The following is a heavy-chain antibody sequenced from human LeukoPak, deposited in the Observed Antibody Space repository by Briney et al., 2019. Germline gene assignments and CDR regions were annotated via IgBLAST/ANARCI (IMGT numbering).Heavy chain of an antibody. Sequence: SETLSLTCTVSGGSISSSSYYWGWIRQPPGKGLEWIGGIYYSGSTYYNPSLKSRVTISVDTSKNQFSLKLSSVTAADTAVYYCARDRELLWFDPWGQGTLVTVSS. CDR3: ARDRELLWFDP. CDR2: IYYSGST. D-gene: IGHD1-26*01. CDR1: GGSISSSSYY. J-gene: IGHJ5*02. V-gene: IGHV4-39*07.